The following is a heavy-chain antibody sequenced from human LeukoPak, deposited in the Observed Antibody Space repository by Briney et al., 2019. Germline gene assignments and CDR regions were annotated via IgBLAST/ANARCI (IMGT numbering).Heavy chain of an antibody. Sequence: QPGGSLRLSCAASGFTFDDYAMHWVRQASGKGLEWVSLISWNGISTYYADSVKGRFTISRDNNKNSLYLQMNSLRAEDTALYYCAKPHLSVVDTPYFDDWGQGTLVTVSS. CDR3: AKPHLSVVDTPYFDD. J-gene: IGHJ4*02. D-gene: IGHD5-18*01. CDR2: ISWNGIST. V-gene: IGHV3-43D*03. CDR1: GFTFDDYA.